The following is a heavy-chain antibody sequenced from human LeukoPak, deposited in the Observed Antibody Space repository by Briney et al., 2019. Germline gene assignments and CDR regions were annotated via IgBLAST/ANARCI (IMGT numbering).Heavy chain of an antibody. CDR3: ARGYSGYADDAFDI. D-gene: IGHD5-12*01. CDR1: GGTFSSYA. V-gene: IGHV1-69*13. Sequence: SVKVSCKASGGTFSSYAISWVRQAPGQGLEWMGGIIPIFGTANYAQKFQGRVTITADESTSTAYMELSSLRSEDTAVYYCARGYSGYADDAFDIWGQGTMATVSS. CDR2: IIPIFGTA. J-gene: IGHJ3*02.